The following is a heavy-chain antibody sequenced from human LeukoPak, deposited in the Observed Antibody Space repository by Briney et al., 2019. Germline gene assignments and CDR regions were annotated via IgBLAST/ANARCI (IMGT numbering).Heavy chain of an antibody. Sequence: SETLSLTCAVSGYSISSGYYWSWIRQPPGKGLEWIGYIYYSGSTNYNPSLKSRVTISVDTSKNQFSLKLSSVTAADTAVYYCARDNGSGHFDYWGQGTLVTVSS. D-gene: IGHD3-10*01. J-gene: IGHJ4*02. CDR1: GYSISSGYY. V-gene: IGHV4-61*01. CDR3: ARDNGSGHFDY. CDR2: IYYSGST.